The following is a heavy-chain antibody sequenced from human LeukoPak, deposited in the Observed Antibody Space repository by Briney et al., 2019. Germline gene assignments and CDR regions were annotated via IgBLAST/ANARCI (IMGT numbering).Heavy chain of an antibody. J-gene: IGHJ4*02. Sequence: SVKVSCKASGGTLSNYGVSWVRQAPGQGLEWMGGIIPFFNTTHYAQKFRDRVTISADASSSTAHMEVRGLTSEDTPVDYCATDDCLGDSCYIDYWGQGTLIIVSS. CDR2: IIPFFNTT. CDR3: ATDDCLGDSCYIDY. CDR1: GGTLSNYG. V-gene: IGHV1-69*13. D-gene: IGHD2-21*02.